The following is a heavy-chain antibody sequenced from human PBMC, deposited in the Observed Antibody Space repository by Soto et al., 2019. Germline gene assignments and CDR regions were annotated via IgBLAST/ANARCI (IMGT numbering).Heavy chain of an antibody. V-gene: IGHV1-3*01. J-gene: IGHJ6*02. CDR1: GYTFTSYA. D-gene: IGHD2-21*01. CDR3: AASCVGCGGFNYYGMDV. CDR2: INAGNGNT. Sequence: ASVKVSCKASGYTFTSYAMHWVRQAPGQRLEWMGWINAGNGNTKYSQKFQGRVTITRDTSANTAYMELSSLRSEDTAVYYCAASCVGCGGFNYYGMDVWGQGTTVTVSS.